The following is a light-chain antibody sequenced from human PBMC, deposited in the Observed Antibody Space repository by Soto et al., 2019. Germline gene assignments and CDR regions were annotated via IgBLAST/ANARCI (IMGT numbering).Light chain of an antibody. Sequence: EIVLTQSPGTLSLSPGERATLSCRASQSVGDNYLAWYQQKAGQAPRLLIYGASNSATGIPDRFSGSGSGTDFTLTISRREPEDFAVYYCQQYGNSPRTFGQGTKVEIK. J-gene: IGKJ1*01. CDR2: GAS. CDR3: QQYGNSPRT. V-gene: IGKV3-20*01. CDR1: QSVGDNY.